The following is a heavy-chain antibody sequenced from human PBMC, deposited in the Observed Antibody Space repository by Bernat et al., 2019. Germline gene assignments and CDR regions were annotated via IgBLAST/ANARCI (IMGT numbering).Heavy chain of an antibody. V-gene: IGHV3-23*01. CDR3: ARSYSSSWYTFDY. Sequence: EVQLLESGGGLVQPGGSLRLSCAASGFTFSSYAMSWVRQAPGKGLEWVSAISGSGGSTYYADSVKGRFTISRDNSKNTLYLQMNSLRAEDTAVYYCARSYSSSWYTFDYWGQGTLVTVSS. CDR1: GFTFSSYA. D-gene: IGHD6-13*01. J-gene: IGHJ4*02. CDR2: ISGSGGST.